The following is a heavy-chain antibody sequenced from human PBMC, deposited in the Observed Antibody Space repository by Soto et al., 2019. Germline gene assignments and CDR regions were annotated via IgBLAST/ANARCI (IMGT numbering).Heavy chain of an antibody. CDR3: ARGCYDDCWSGYLSNYYYYGMDV. CDR1: GFPFSSYC. Sequence: GGSLKLSSAASGFPFSSYCMTWVRPPQGKGREWVANIKQDGSEKYYVDSVKGRFTISRDNAKNSLYLQMNSLRAEDTAVYYCARGCYDDCWSGYLSNYYYYGMDVWGQGTTVTVSS. V-gene: IGHV3-7*05. J-gene: IGHJ6*02. CDR2: IKQDGSEK. D-gene: IGHD3-3*01.